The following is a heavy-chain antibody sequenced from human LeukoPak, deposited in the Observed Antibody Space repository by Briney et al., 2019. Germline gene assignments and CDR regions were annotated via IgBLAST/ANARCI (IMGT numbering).Heavy chain of an antibody. V-gene: IGHV3-53*01. Sequence: GGSLRLSCAASGFIVSNSFMGWVRQALGQGLEWVSVIYSGGSIYYADSVKGRFTISRDNSKTTLYLQMVSLRADDTAVYYCARVDNIVATTPDLWGQGTMVTVSS. CDR2: IYSGGSI. D-gene: IGHD5-12*01. J-gene: IGHJ3*01. CDR1: GFIVSNSF. CDR3: ARVDNIVATTPDL.